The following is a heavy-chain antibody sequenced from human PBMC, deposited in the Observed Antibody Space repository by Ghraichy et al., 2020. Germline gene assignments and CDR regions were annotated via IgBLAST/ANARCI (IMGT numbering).Heavy chain of an antibody. J-gene: IGHJ4*02. V-gene: IGHV1-8*01. CDR1: GYTFTNFD. CDR2: MNHKIGKT. Sequence: ASVKVSCETSGYTFTNFDINWVRQAPGQGLEWMGWMNHKIGKTGYAQKFQGRVTLTSNTSTSTAYMELSSLTSEDTAVYFCARSHYFDYWGQGTLVTVSS. CDR3: ARSHYFDY.